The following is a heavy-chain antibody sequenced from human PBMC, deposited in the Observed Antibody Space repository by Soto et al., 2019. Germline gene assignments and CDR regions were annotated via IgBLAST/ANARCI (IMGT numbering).Heavy chain of an antibody. CDR2: INPGGSST. V-gene: IGHV3-74*01. Sequence: RLSCAASGFTFSSHWMHWVRQAAGKGLVWVSRINPGGSSTSYADSVKGRFTISRDNAKNTMYLQMNSLRAEDTAVYYCARAGGADFWGQGTLVTVSS. D-gene: IGHD3-10*01. CDR1: GFTFSSHW. CDR3: ARAGGADF. J-gene: IGHJ4*02.